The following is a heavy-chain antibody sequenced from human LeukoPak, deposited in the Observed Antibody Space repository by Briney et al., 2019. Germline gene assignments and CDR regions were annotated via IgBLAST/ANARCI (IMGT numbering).Heavy chain of an antibody. V-gene: IGHV3-30*18. CDR1: GFTFSSYS. Sequence: PGRSLRLSCAASGFTFSSYSMHWVRQAPGKGLEWVAVISYDGSNKYYADSVKGRFTISRDNSKNTLYLQMNSLRAEDTAVYYCAKDSTFYYYDSSRFGSKFVNWGQGTLVTVSS. CDR3: AKDSTFYYYDSSRFGSKFVN. CDR2: ISYDGSNK. D-gene: IGHD3-22*01. J-gene: IGHJ4*02.